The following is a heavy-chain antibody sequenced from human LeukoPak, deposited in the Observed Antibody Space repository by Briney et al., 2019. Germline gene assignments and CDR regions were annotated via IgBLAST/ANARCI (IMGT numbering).Heavy chain of an antibody. CDR1: GYTFTGYY. CDR3: ARALGVAAADYYMDV. J-gene: IGHJ6*03. V-gene: IGHV1-2*02. CDR2: INPNSGGT. D-gene: IGHD6-13*01. Sequence: ASVKVSCKASGYTFTGYYMHWVRQAPGQGLEWMGWINPNSGGTNYAQKFQGRVTMTRDTSISTAYMELSRVRSDDTAVCYCARALGVAAADYYMDVWGKGTTVTVSS.